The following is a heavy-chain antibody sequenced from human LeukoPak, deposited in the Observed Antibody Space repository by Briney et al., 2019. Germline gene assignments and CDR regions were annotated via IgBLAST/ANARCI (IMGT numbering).Heavy chain of an antibody. J-gene: IGHJ5*02. CDR2: INPNSGGT. D-gene: IGHD5-12*01. CDR3: ARDSPYSGYDEAWFDP. CDR1: GYTFTGYY. Sequence: ASVKVSCKASGYTFTGYYMHWVRQAPGQGLEWMGWINPNSGGTNYAQKFQGRVTMTRDTSISTAYMELSRLRSDDTAVYYCARDSPYSGYDEAWFDPWGQGTLVTVSS. V-gene: IGHV1-2*02.